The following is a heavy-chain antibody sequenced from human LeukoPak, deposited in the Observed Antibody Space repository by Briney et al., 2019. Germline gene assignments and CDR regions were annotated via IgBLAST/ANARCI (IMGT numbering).Heavy chain of an antibody. Sequence: SETLSLTCTVSGGSISSYYWSWIRQPPGKGLEWIGYIYYSGSTNYNPPLKSRVTISVDTSKNQFSLKLSSVTAADTAVYYCARGPWGYYDSQGYWGQGTLVTVSS. D-gene: IGHD3-22*01. V-gene: IGHV4-59*01. CDR1: GGSISSYY. J-gene: IGHJ4*02. CDR2: IYYSGST. CDR3: ARGPWGYYDSQGY.